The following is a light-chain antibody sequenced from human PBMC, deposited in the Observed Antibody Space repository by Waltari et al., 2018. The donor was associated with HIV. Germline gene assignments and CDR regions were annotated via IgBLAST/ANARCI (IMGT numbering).Light chain of an antibody. V-gene: IGLV1-51*02. J-gene: IGLJ1*01. Sequence: QSVVTQPPSVSAAPGKKVTISCSVNSSNIWDNYVSWFQQLPGTAPKLLIYKNKQRPPGIPDPYPGSKSGTSATLAITGLQTGAEADYFCGTWYYSLSAGYVFGTGTKVSVL. CDR2: KNK. CDR1: SSNIWDNY. CDR3: GTWYYSLSAGYV.